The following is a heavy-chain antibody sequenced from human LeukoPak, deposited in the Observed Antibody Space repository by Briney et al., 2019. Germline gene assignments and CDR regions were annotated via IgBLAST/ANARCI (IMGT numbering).Heavy chain of an antibody. Sequence: GRALTLSCAVSGVNVDDYAIHWVRQPPGKGLGWGSGIRWDRGTVGYAGSVKGRFTMSRDSAKNSVYLQMNSLRPEDTALYYCARGIDSSGTYSGWGFHLRYWGQGTQVTVSS. J-gene: IGHJ4*02. D-gene: IGHD2-15*01. CDR3: ARGIDSSGTYSGWGFHLRY. CDR2: IRWDRGTV. V-gene: IGHV3-9*01. CDR1: GVNVDDYA.